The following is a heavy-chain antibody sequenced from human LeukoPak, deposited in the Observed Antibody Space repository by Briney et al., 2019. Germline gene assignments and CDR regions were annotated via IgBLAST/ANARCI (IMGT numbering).Heavy chain of an antibody. CDR2: ISGSGGST. Sequence: PGGSLRLSCAASGFTFSSYAMSWVRQAPGKGLEWVSAISGSGGSTYYADSVKGRFTISRDNSKNSLYLQMNSLRAEDTAVYYCARSMRVGDAFDIWGQGTMVTVSS. CDR3: ARSMRVGDAFDI. J-gene: IGHJ3*02. V-gene: IGHV3-23*01. CDR1: GFTFSSYA. D-gene: IGHD3-22*01.